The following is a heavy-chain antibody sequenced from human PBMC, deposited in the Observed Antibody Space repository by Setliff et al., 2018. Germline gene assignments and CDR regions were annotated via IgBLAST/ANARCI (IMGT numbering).Heavy chain of an antibody. CDR2: IYTGGST. J-gene: IGHJ5*02. CDR1: GDSINSGTYY. D-gene: IGHD3-3*01. V-gene: IGHV4-61*02. CDR3: ARGRGLEWLPESWFDP. Sequence: SETLSLTCSVSGDSINSGTYYWSWFRQSAGKGLEWIGRIYTGGSTNYNPSLKSRVTLSLDTSKNHFSLTLTSVTAADTAVYYCARGRGLEWLPESWFDPWGQGTLVTVS.